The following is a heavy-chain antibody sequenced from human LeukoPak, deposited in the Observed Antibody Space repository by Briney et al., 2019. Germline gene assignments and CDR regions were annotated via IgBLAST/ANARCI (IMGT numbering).Heavy chain of an antibody. J-gene: IGHJ5*02. D-gene: IGHD3-10*01. CDR1: GGSISSSNW. Sequence: SETLSLTCAVSGGSISSSNWWSWVRQPPGKGLEWIGEIYHSGSTNYNPSLKSRVTISVDKSKNQFSLKLGSVTAADTAVYYCARGLWFGESLGGCWFDPWGQGTLVTVSS. CDR2: IYHSGST. V-gene: IGHV4-4*02. CDR3: ARGLWFGESLGGCWFDP.